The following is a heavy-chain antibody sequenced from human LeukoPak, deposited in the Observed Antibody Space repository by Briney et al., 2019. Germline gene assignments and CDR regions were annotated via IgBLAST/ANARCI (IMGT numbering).Heavy chain of an antibody. CDR1: GGSISGSTYY. D-gene: IGHD1-1*01. CDR3: ARGGSSPGYPLFY. V-gene: IGHV4-39*01. Sequence: SETLSLTCTVSGGSISGSTYYWGWIRQPPGKGLEWIGTIFYSGRTSYNPSLTGRVIISVDTSKNQFSLKLTSVTAAETAVYYCARGGSSPGYPLFYWGQGALVTVSS. CDR2: IFYSGRT. J-gene: IGHJ4*02.